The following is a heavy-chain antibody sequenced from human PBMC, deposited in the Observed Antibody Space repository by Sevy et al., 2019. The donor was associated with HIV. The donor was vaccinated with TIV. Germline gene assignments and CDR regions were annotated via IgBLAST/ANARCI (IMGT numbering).Heavy chain of an antibody. J-gene: IGHJ4*02. V-gene: IGHV4-59*08. Sequence: SETLSITCTVSGGSITSLYWNWIRQPPGNGLEWIANIYYNGHINYNPSLKSRVTLSLDTSKNQFSLRLSSVTAADTAMYYCAGENAWGRGYSWGQGTLVTVSS. CDR2: IYYNGHI. CDR1: GGSITSLY. D-gene: IGHD1-26*01. CDR3: AGENAWGRGYS.